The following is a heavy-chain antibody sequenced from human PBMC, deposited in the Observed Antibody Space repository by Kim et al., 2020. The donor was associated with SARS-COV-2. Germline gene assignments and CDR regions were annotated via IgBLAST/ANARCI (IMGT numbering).Heavy chain of an antibody. J-gene: IGHJ4*02. Sequence: NYAQKFQGRVTMTGDTYSSTAYMELSRLRSDDTAFYYCTRFEYSSSHYDYWGQGTLVTVSS. V-gene: IGHV1-2*02. CDR3: TRFEYSSSHYDY. D-gene: IGHD6-6*01.